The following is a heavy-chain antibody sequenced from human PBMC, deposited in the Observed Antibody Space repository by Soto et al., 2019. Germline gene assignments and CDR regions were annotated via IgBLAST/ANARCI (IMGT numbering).Heavy chain of an antibody. J-gene: IGHJ4*02. V-gene: IGHV4-31*03. D-gene: IGHD3-10*01. CDR3: ASCGELLLAYFDY. CDR2: IYYSGST. CDR1: GGSISSGGYY. Sequence: PSETLSLTCTVSGGSISSGGYYWSWIRQHPGKGLEWIGYIYYSGSTYYNPSLKSRVTISVDTSKNQFSLKLSFVTAAGSAVYYCASCGELLLAYFDYWGQGTLVTVSS.